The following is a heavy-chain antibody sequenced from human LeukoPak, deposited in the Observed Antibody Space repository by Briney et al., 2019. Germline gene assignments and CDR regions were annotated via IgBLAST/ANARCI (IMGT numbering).Heavy chain of an antibody. CDR2: INHSGST. CDR1: GGSFSGYY. CDR3: ASLAEYCSSTSCGDV. D-gene: IGHD2-2*01. V-gene: IGHV4-34*01. J-gene: IGHJ6*04. Sequence: SETLSLTCAVYGGSFSGYYWSWIRQPPGKGLEWIGEINHSGSTNYNPSLKSRVTISVDTSKNQFSLKLSSVTAADTAVYYCASLAEYCSSTSCGDVWGKGTTVTISS.